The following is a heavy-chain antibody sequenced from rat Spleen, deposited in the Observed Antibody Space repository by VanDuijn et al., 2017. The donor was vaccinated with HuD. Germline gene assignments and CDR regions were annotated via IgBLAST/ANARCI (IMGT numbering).Heavy chain of an antibody. V-gene: IGHV5-25*01. Sequence: EVQLVESGGGLVQPGRSMKLSCAASGFTFSNYDMAWVRQAPTKGLEWVASINFDGSGTYYRDSVKGRFTISRDNAKSTLYLQMDSLRSEDTATYYCARRGLTNGGFFAYWGQGTLVTVSS. CDR1: GFTFSNYD. J-gene: IGHJ3*01. D-gene: IGHD4-4*01. CDR2: INFDGSGT. CDR3: ARRGLTNGGFFAY.